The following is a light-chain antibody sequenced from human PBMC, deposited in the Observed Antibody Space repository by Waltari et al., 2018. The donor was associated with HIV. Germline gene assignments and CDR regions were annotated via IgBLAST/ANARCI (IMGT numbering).Light chain of an antibody. V-gene: IGKV3-11*01. J-gene: IGKJ3*01. CDR2: DAS. CDR1: QTVNSY. Sequence: EIVLTQSPATLSLSPGERGTLSCRTSQTVNSYLAWYQHGPGQAPRLLIYDASTRATGIPARFSGSGSGTHFTLTISSLEPEDFAVYYCHQGTFGPGTKVSVK. CDR3: HQGT.